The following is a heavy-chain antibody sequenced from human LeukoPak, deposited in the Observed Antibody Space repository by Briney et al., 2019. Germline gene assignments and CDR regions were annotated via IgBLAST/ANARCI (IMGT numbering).Heavy chain of an antibody. Sequence: PSETLSLTCTVSGGSIGSSSYYWGWICQLPWKGLEWIGSIYYSGNTYNNPSLKSRVTISVDTSKNQCSLKLSSVTAADTAVYYCARLGYYYDSSAKGAFDYWGQGTLVTVPS. CDR3: ARLGYYYDSSAKGAFDY. J-gene: IGHJ4*02. V-gene: IGHV4-39*01. CDR1: GGSIGSSSYY. CDR2: IYYSGNT. D-gene: IGHD3-22*01.